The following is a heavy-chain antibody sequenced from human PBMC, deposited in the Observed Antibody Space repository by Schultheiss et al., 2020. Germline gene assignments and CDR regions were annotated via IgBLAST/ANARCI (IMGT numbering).Heavy chain of an antibody. CDR2: LNTAGNP. D-gene: IGHD4-23*01. Sequence: GESMRLSCAASGFTVTNNYVTWVRQVPGKGLEWVSVLNTAGNPDYADSMKGRFTISRDSSKNTLYLQMNSLRAEDTAVYYCARSTTVVSPSHWGQGTLVT. V-gene: IGHV3-66*01. CDR3: ARSTTVVSPSH. J-gene: IGHJ4*02. CDR1: GFTVTNNY.